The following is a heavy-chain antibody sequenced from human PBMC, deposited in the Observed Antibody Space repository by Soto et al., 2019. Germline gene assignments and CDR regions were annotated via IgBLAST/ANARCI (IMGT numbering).Heavy chain of an antibody. Sequence: SVKVSCKASGYTFTSYGISWVRQAPGQGLEWMGWISAYNGNTNYAQKLQGRVTMTTDTSTSTAYMELRSLRSDDTAVYYCARDDAAGSPFYYYYYGMDVWGQGTTVTVSS. J-gene: IGHJ6*02. CDR1: GYTFTSYG. CDR3: ARDDAAGSPFYYYYYGMDV. D-gene: IGHD6-13*01. V-gene: IGHV1-18*04. CDR2: ISAYNGNT.